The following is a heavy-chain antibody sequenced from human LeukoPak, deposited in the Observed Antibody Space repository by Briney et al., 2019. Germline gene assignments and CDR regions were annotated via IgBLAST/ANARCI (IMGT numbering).Heavy chain of an antibody. CDR1: GFSFEDYA. Sequence: GGSLRLSCVASGFSFEDYAMHWVRQAPGKGLEWVSGINWNNGGIAYADSVKGRFTISRDNAKSSLYLQMNSLRADDTALYYCAKDYISRGSGTNFLDHWGQGTLVTVSS. D-gene: IGHD3-10*01. CDR3: AKDYISRGSGTNFLDH. V-gene: IGHV3-9*01. CDR2: INWNNGGI. J-gene: IGHJ4*02.